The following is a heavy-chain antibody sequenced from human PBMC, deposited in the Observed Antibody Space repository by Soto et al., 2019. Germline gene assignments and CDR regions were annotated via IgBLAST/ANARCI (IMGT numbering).Heavy chain of an antibody. CDR3: AKSKDYDILTGYLYYLDY. CDR2: LDQGGGDK. CDR1: EFSFSDYW. Sequence: GGSLRLSCAASEFSFSDYWMAWVRQAPGKGLEWVANLDQGGGDKHYVDSVKGRFTISRDNAKNSLYLQMNSLRAEDTALYYCAKSKDYDILTGYLYYLDYWGQGTLVTVSS. J-gene: IGHJ4*02. D-gene: IGHD3-9*01. V-gene: IGHV3-7*05.